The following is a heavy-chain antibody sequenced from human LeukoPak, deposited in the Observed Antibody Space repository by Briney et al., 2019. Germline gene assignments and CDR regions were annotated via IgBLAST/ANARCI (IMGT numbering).Heavy chain of an antibody. D-gene: IGHD3-10*01. Sequence: SETLSLTCAVYGGSFSGYYWSWIRQPPGKGLEWIGEINHSGSTNYNPSLKSRVTISVDTSKNQFSLKLSCVTAADTAVYYCARDVMVYYGMDVWGQGTTVTVSS. CDR1: GGSFSGYY. CDR3: ARDVMVYYGMDV. V-gene: IGHV4-34*01. CDR2: INHSGST. J-gene: IGHJ6*02.